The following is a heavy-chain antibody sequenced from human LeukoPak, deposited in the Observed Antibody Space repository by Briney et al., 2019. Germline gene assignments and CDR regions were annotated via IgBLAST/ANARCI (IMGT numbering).Heavy chain of an antibody. CDR1: GVSVSSSY. Sequence: PGGSLRLSCAASGVSVSSSYMSWVRQAPGKGLERVSVIYSDGRTFYAGSVKGRFTISRDSSKNTVYLQMNSLRVEDTAVYYCARGNYGDDSYYFDYWGRGALVTVSS. CDR2: IYSDGRT. D-gene: IGHD4-17*01. J-gene: IGHJ4*02. V-gene: IGHV3-53*01. CDR3: ARGNYGDDSYYFDY.